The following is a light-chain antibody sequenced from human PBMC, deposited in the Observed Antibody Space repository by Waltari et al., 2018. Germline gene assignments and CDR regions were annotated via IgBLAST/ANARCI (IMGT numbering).Light chain of an antibody. CDR2: KAS. CDR3: LPYSSSPYS. CDR1: QSISSW. Sequence: DIQMTQSPSSLSASVGDTVTITCRASQSISSWLAWYQQKPGKVPKLLIYKASSLHTGVPSRFSGSVSWTDFTLTISSLQPEDFATYYCLPYSSSPYSFGQGTKVEIK. J-gene: IGKJ2*03. V-gene: IGKV1-12*01.